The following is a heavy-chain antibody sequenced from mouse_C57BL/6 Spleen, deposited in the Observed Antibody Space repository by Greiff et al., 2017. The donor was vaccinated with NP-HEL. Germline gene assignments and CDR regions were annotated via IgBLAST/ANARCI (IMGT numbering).Heavy chain of an antibody. J-gene: IGHJ2*01. CDR1: GFTFSSYA. D-gene: IGHD1-1*01. V-gene: IGHV5-4*01. CDR3: ARDRVTTVVATSGYFDY. CDR2: ISDGGSYT. Sequence: EVHLVESGGGLVKPGGSLKLSCAASGFTFSSYAMSWVRQTPEKRLEWVATISDGGSYTYYPDNVKGRFTISRDNAKNNLYLQMSHLKSEDTAMYYCARDRVTTVVATSGYFDYWGQGTTLTVSS.